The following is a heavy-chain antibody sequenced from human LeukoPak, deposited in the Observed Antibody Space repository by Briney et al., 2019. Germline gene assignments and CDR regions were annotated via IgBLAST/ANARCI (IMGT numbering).Heavy chain of an antibody. J-gene: IGHJ3*02. CDR2: INAYNGKT. CDR3: ARAYYDILTGYYRSPDAAFDI. V-gene: IGHV1-18*04. Sequence: ASVTVSCKASGYTFTSYGISWVRQAPGQGLEWMGWINAYNGKTNYAQKLHGRVTMTTDTSTSTAYMELRSLRSDDTAVYYCARAYYDILTGYYRSPDAAFDIWGQGTMVTVSS. CDR1: GYTFTSYG. D-gene: IGHD3-9*01.